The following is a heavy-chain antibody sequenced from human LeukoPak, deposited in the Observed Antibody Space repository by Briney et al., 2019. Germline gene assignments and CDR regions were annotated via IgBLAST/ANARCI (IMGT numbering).Heavy chain of an antibody. Sequence: ASVKVSCKASGGTFSSYAISWVRPAPGQGLEWMGGIIPIFGTANYAQKFQGRVTITADESTSTAYMALSSLRSEDTAVYYCARARYYGSGSYPENFDYWGEGTLVTVSS. CDR2: IIPIFGTA. J-gene: IGHJ4*02. CDR1: GGTFSSYA. D-gene: IGHD3-10*01. V-gene: IGHV1-69*13. CDR3: ARARYYGSGSYPENFDY.